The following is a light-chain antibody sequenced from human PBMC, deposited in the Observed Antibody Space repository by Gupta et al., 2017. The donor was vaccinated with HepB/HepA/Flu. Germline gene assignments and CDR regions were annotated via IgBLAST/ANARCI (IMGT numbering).Light chain of an antibody. J-gene: IGLJ2*01. CDR3: GTWDSSLRGGV. V-gene: IGLV1-51*02. CDR2: ENN. Sequence: QSVLKQQHSVAAAPGQKVAISYSESSSNIGNNYVAWYQQFPGTAPKLLIYENNKRPAGIPNRFSGAKSGTSATLGITGLQTGDEADYYCGTWDSSLRGGVFGGGTKVTVL. CDR1: SSNIGNNY.